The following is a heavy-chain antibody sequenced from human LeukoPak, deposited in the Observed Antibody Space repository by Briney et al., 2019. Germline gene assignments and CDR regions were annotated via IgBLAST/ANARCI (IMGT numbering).Heavy chain of an antibody. D-gene: IGHD2-2*01. J-gene: IGHJ6*04. CDR1: GFTFDDYG. CDR2: INWNGGST. Sequence: GGSLRLSCAASGFTFDDYGMSWVRQAPGKGLDWGSGINWNGGSTGYADSVKGRFTISRDNAKNSLYLQMNSRRAEDTALYHCASSCSSTSCYGRDVWGKGTTVTVSS. V-gene: IGHV3-20*01. CDR3: ASSCSSTSCYGRDV.